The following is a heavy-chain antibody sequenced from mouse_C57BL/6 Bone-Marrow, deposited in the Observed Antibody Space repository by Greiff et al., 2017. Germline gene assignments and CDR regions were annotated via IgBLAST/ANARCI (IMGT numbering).Heavy chain of an antibody. D-gene: IGHD1-1*01. CDR2: INPSSGYT. CDR1: GYTFTSYW. Sequence: QVQLQQSGAELAKPGASVKLSCKASGYTFTSYWMHWVKQRPGQGLEWIGYINPSSGYTKYNQKFKDKATLTADKSSSTAYMQLSSLTYEDSAVYYCARNPLYIYYGSSPFAYWGQGTLVTVSA. V-gene: IGHV1-7*01. J-gene: IGHJ3*01. CDR3: ARNPLYIYYGSSPFAY.